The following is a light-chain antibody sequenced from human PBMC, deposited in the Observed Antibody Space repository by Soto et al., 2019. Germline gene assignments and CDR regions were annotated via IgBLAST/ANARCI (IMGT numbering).Light chain of an antibody. CDR1: QSVRSN. CDR2: GAS. V-gene: IGKV3-20*01. CDR3: QQYGRSPFT. J-gene: IGKJ3*01. Sequence: DIVITHPPATLSVSPGERATLSCRASQSVRSNLAWYQQKPGQAPRLLIYGASSRATGVPDRFSASGSGTDFTLTISRLEPEDFAVYYCQQYGRSPFTFGPGTKVDI.